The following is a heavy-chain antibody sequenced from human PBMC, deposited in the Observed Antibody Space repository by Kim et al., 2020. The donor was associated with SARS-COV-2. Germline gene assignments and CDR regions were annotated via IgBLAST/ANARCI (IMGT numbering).Heavy chain of an antibody. Sequence: HKFQGRVPMTRDTSTSTVYMELSSLRSEDTAVYYCARCGVATHHDAFDIWGQGTMVTVSS. D-gene: IGHD5-12*01. CDR3: ARCGVATHHDAFDI. V-gene: IGHV1-46*01. J-gene: IGHJ3*02.